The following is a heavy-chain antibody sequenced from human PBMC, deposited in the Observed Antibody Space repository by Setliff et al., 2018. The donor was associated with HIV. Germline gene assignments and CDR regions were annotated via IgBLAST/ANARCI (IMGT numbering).Heavy chain of an antibody. CDR3: VKWNYPNS. V-gene: IGHV3-48*01. Sequence: PGGSLRLSCAASGFTFSNAWMSWVRQAPGKGLEWVAYLSHTSSTTAYRDSVKGRFTISRDNAKRVLYLQMNSLRAEDTAVYYCVKWNYPNSWGQGTLVTAPQ. D-gene: IGHD1-7*01. CDR2: LSHTSSTT. J-gene: IGHJ4*02. CDR1: GFTFSNAW.